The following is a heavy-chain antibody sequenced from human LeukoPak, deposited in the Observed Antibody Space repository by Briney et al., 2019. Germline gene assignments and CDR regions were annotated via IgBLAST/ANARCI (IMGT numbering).Heavy chain of an antibody. CDR1: GGSISSSSYY. D-gene: IGHD2-15*01. CDR3: ARRYCSGGSCYLDY. CDR2: IYYSGST. Sequence: SETLSLTCTVSGGSISSSSYYWGWIRQPPGKGLEWIGSIYYSGSTYYNPSLKSRVTISVDTSKNQFSLKPSSVTAADTAVYYCARRYCSGGSCYLDYWGQGTLVTVSS. V-gene: IGHV4-39*01. J-gene: IGHJ4*02.